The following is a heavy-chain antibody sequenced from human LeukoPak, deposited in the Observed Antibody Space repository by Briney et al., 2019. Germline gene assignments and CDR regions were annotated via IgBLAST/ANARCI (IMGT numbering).Heavy chain of an antibody. Sequence: PGGSLRLSCAASRFTFSNAWMSWVRQAPGKGLEWVGRIKSKTDGGTTDYAAPVKGRFTISRDDSKNTLYLQMNSLKTEDTAVYYCTTDFLGYCSSTSCYFLDYWGQGTLVTVSS. J-gene: IGHJ4*02. D-gene: IGHD2-2*01. CDR2: IKSKTDGGTT. V-gene: IGHV3-15*01. CDR1: RFTFSNAW. CDR3: TTDFLGYCSSTSCYFLDY.